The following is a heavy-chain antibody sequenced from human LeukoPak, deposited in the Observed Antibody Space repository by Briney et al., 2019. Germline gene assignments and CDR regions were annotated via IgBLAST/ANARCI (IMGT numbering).Heavy chain of an antibody. CDR2: IYYSGST. D-gene: IGHD1-1*01. Sequence: SETLSLTCTVSGGSISSGGYYWSWIRQHPGKGLEWIGYIYYSGSTYYNPSLKSRVTISVDTSKNQFSLKLNSVTAADTAVYYCARDSGWKPRFWFDPWGQGTLVTVSS. CDR1: GGSISSGGYY. V-gene: IGHV4-31*03. J-gene: IGHJ5*02. CDR3: ARDSGWKPRFWFDP.